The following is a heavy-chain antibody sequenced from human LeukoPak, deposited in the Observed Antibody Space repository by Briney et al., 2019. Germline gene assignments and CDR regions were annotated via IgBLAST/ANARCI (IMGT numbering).Heavy chain of an antibody. Sequence: QSGGSLRLSCAASGFTFSSYSMNWVRQAPGKGLEWVSVIYSGGSTYYADSVKGRFTISRDNSKNTLYLQMNSLRADDTALYYCAKDLRLSVGTSPFDYWGQGTLVTVSS. CDR2: IYSGGST. V-gene: IGHV3-66*01. CDR1: GFTFSSYS. D-gene: IGHD4-23*01. J-gene: IGHJ4*02. CDR3: AKDLRLSVGTSPFDY.